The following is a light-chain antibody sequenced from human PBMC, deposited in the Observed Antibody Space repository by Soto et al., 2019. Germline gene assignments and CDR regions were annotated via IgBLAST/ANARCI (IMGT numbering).Light chain of an antibody. Sequence: QSALTQPASVSGSPGQSITISCTGTRSDVGGYNFVSWYQHHPGKVPKLLIYDVTHRPSGVSNRFSASKSANTASLTISGLQAEDEADYYCSSYTRTNTLVFGGGTQLTVL. CDR1: RSDVGGYNF. CDR3: SSYTRTNTLV. CDR2: DVT. J-gene: IGLJ2*01. V-gene: IGLV2-14*03.